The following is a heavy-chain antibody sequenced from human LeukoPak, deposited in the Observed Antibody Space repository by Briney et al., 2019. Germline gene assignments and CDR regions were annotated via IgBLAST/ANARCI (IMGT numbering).Heavy chain of an antibody. CDR1: VFTFSSYW. Sequence: PGGSLRLSCAASVFTFSSYWMSLVRQAPGKGLEWVANIKQDGSEKYYVDSVKGRFTISRDNAKNSLYLQMNSLRAEDTAVYYCATSRTFDYWGQGTLVTVSS. CDR3: ATSRTFDY. D-gene: IGHD6-13*01. V-gene: IGHV3-7*01. CDR2: IKQDGSEK. J-gene: IGHJ4*02.